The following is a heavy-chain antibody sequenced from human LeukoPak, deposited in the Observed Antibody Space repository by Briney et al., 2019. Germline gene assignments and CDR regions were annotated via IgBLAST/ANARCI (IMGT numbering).Heavy chain of an antibody. D-gene: IGHD3-22*01. CDR1: GYTFTSYY. Sequence: ASVKVSCKASGYTFTSYYMHWVRQAPGQGLEWMGLINPSGGSTVYAQKFQGRVTVTRDTSTSTVYMELSSLRSEGTAVYYCARGGPKYYYDSSGYYYFDYWGQGTLVTVSS. CDR3: ARGGPKYYYDSSGYYYFDY. CDR2: INPSGGST. J-gene: IGHJ4*02. V-gene: IGHV1-46*01.